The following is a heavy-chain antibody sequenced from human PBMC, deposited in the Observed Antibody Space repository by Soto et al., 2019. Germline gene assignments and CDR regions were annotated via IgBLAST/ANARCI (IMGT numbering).Heavy chain of an antibody. CDR3: ARDKITGLFDY. J-gene: IGHJ4*02. CDR1: GVTFSGYY. D-gene: IGHD2-8*02. Sequence: ASETLSLSYAVYGVTFSGYYWTWIRQPPGTGLEWIGEINHSGSTNYNPSLKSRVTISVDTSKNQFSLKLTSVTAADTAVYYCARDKITGLFDYWGQGTLVTVSS. CDR2: INHSGST. V-gene: IGHV4-34*01.